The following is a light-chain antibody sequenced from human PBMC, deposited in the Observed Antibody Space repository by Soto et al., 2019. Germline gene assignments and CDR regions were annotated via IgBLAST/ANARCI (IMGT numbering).Light chain of an antibody. CDR3: QQYKRT. Sequence: DIQMTQSPSSLSASVGDRVTISCRASQRITTYLNWYQQKPGKAPKLLIYDASSLESGVPSRFSGSGSGTEFTLTISSLQPDDFATYYCQQYKRTFGQGTKVEIK. V-gene: IGKV1-5*01. CDR2: DAS. CDR1: QRITTY. J-gene: IGKJ1*01.